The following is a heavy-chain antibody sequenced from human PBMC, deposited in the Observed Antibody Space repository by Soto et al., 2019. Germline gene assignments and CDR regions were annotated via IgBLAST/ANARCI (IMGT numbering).Heavy chain of an antibody. CDR3: ARRGSGSYYDY. V-gene: IGHV3-23*01. J-gene: IGHJ4*02. CDR2: ISGSGGST. D-gene: IGHD1-26*01. CDR1: RFTFSSYA. Sequence: EVQLLESGGGLVQPGGSLRLSCADSRFTFSSYAMRWVRQAPVKGLEWVSAISGSGGSTYYADSVKGRFTISRDNSKNTLYLQMNSLRAEDTAVYYCARRGSGSYYDYWGQGTLVTVSS.